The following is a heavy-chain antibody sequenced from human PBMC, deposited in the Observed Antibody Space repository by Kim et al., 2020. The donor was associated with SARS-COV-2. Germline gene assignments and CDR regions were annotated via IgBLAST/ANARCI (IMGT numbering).Heavy chain of an antibody. CDR3: ARETYCSSTSCYTSILPTDH. Sequence: GGSLRLSCAASGFTFSSYAMHWVRQAPGKGLEWVAVISYDGSNKYYADSVKGRFTISRDNSKNTLYLQMNSLRAEDTAVYYCARETYCSSTSCYTSILPTDHWGQGTLVTVSS. J-gene: IGHJ5*02. D-gene: IGHD2-2*02. V-gene: IGHV3-30-3*01. CDR1: GFTFSSYA. CDR2: ISYDGSNK.